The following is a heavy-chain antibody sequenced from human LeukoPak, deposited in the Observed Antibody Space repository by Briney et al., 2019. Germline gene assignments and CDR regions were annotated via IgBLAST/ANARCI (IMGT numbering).Heavy chain of an antibody. CDR3: GRARDSSVFSPSDYFDY. CDR2: IYYSGST. CDR1: GGSISSGGYY. Sequence: SETLSLTCTVSGGSISSGGYYWSWIRQHPGKGLEWIGYIYYSGSTYYNPSLKSRVTISVDTSKNQFSLKLSSVTAADTAVYYCGRARDSSVFSPSDYFDYGGQGTLVTVSS. D-gene: IGHD3-22*01. V-gene: IGHV4-31*03. J-gene: IGHJ4*02.